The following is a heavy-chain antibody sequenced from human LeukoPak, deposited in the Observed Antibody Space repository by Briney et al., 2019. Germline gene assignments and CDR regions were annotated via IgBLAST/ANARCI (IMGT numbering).Heavy chain of an antibody. J-gene: IGHJ4*02. CDR2: ISGSGGST. D-gene: IGHD3-22*01. V-gene: IGHV3-23*01. CDR3: AKAFYYYDSSGFQPLDY. Sequence: GGSLRLSCAASGFTFSSYAMSWVRQAPGKGLEWVSAISGSGGSTYYADSVKGRFTISRDSSKNTLYLQMNSLRAEDTAVYYCAKAFYYYDSSGFQPLDYWGQGTLVTVSS. CDR1: GFTFSSYA.